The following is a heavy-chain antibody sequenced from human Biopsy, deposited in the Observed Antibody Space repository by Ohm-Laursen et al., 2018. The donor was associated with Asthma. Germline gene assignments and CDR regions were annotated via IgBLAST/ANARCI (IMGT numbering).Heavy chain of an antibody. Sequence: ASVKVSCKASGYTFIHYAIHWVRQAPGHSLEWMGWTNAANGNTKYSQKFQGRLTVSRDTSASTAYMDLSSLRSEDTAVYYCARTYFDFLTGQVHDAFAMWGQGTMVTVSS. CDR3: ARTYFDFLTGQVHDAFAM. CDR2: TNAANGNT. V-gene: IGHV1-3*01. CDR1: GYTFIHYA. J-gene: IGHJ3*02. D-gene: IGHD3-9*01.